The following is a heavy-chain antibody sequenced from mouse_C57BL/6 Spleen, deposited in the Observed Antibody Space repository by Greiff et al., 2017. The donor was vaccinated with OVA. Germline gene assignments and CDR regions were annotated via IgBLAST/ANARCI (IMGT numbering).Heavy chain of an antibody. V-gene: IGHV1-69*01. J-gene: IGHJ4*01. CDR3: ATAGTAMDY. Sequence: QVQLQQSGAELVMPGASVKLSCKASGYTFTSYWMHWVKQRPGQGLEWIGEIDPSDSYTNYNQKFKGKSTLTVDKSSSTAYMQLSSLTSEDSAVYYCATAGTAMDYWGQGTSVTVSS. CDR2: IDPSDSYT. D-gene: IGHD3-3*01. CDR1: GYTFTSYW.